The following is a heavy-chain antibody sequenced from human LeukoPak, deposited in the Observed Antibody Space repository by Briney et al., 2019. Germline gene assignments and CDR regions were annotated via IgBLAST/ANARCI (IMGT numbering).Heavy chain of an antibody. CDR3: ARDGRMTTVTPDYDS. CDR2: ISSSSSYT. Sequence: PGGSLRLSCAASGFTFSDYYMSWIRQAPGKGLEWVSYISSSSSYTNYADSVKGRFTISRDNAKNSLYLQMNSLRAEDTAVYYCARDGRMTTVTPDYDSWGQGTLVTVSS. D-gene: IGHD4-17*01. CDR1: GFTFSDYY. J-gene: IGHJ4*02. V-gene: IGHV3-11*06.